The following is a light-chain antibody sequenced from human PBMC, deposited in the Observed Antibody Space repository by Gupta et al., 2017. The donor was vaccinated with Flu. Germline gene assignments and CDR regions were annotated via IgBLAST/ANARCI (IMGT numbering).Light chain of an antibody. CDR3: ETWDTNTRV. CDR2: IEDSGTF. Sequence: VKTTCTVTSGNNDVIITWHQQQPGKAPPFLMKIEDSGTFTKGSGVPARFSVSISGAARYLTISNVQSEDDAYYFCETWDTNTRVFGGGTSLTVL. CDR1: SGNNDVI. J-gene: IGLJ2*01. V-gene: IGLV4-60*03.